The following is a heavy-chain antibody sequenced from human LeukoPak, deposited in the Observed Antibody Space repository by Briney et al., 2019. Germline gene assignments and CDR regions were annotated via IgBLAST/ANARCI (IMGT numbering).Heavy chain of an antibody. CDR2: ISAYNGNT. V-gene: IGHV1-18*01. CDR3: ARTVAGTEDLDY. J-gene: IGHJ4*02. Sequence: ASVKVSCKASGYTFTSYGISWVRQAPGQGLEWMGWISAYNGNTNYAQKLQGRVTMTTDTSTSTAYIELRSLRSDDTAVYYCARTVAGTEDLDYWGQGTLVTVSS. CDR1: GYTFTSYG. D-gene: IGHD6-19*01.